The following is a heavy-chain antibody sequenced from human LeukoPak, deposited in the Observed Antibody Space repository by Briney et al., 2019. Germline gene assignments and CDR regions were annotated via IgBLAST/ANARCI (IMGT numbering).Heavy chain of an antibody. D-gene: IGHD3-16*02. Sequence: KASETLSLTCTVSGGSISSYYWSWIRQPPGKGLERIGYIYYSGSTNYNPSLKSRVTISVDTSKNQFSLKLSSVTAADTAVYYCARHEDWGVIDYWGQGTLVTVSS. V-gene: IGHV4-59*08. CDR1: GGSISSYY. J-gene: IGHJ4*02. CDR3: ARHEDWGVIDY. CDR2: IYYSGST.